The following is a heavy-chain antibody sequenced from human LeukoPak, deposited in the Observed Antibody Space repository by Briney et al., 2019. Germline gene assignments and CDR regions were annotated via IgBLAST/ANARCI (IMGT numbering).Heavy chain of an antibody. D-gene: IGHD3-22*01. CDR1: GGTFSSYA. CDR2: IIPILGIA. CDR3: ARDNYYDSSAEDWFDP. V-gene: IGHV1-69*04. Sequence: SVKVSCKASGGTFSSYAISWVRQAPGQGLEWMGRIIPILGIANYAQKFRGRVTITADKSTSTAYMELSSLRSEDTAVYYCARDNYYDSSAEDWFDPWGQGTLSPSPQ. J-gene: IGHJ5*02.